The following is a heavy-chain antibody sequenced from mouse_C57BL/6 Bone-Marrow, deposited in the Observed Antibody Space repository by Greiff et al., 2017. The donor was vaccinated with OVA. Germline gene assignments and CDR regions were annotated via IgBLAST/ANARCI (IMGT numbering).Heavy chain of an antibody. CDR3: ARSGYYGSSQLRGDY. Sequence: VQLKESVAELVRPGASVKLSCTASGFNIKNTYMHWVKQRPEQGLEWIGRIDPANGNTKYAPKFQGKATITADTSSNTAYLQLSSLTSEDTAIYYCARSGYYGSSQLRGDYWGQGTTLTVSS. CDR2: IDPANGNT. J-gene: IGHJ2*01. V-gene: IGHV14-3*01. D-gene: IGHD1-1*01. CDR1: GFNIKNTY.